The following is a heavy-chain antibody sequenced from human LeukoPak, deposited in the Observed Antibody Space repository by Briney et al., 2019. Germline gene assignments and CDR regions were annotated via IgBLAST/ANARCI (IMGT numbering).Heavy chain of an antibody. V-gene: IGHV3-48*03. D-gene: IGHD5-24*01. Sequence: GGSLRLSCAVSGFTFSSYEMNWVRQAPGKGLEWVSYISSSGSTIYYADSVKGRFTISRDNAKNSLHLQMNSLRVEDTAVYYCARDSQRWGNFDSWGQGTLVSVSS. J-gene: IGHJ4*02. CDR1: GFTFSSYE. CDR2: ISSSGSTI. CDR3: ARDSQRWGNFDS.